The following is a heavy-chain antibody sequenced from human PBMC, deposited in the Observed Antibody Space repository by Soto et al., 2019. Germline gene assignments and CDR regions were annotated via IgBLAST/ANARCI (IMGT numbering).Heavy chain of an antibody. CDR2: IYWDGAE. J-gene: IGHJ5*01. D-gene: IGHD3-3*01. CDR1: GFSFSTIGVG. Sequence: QITLKESGPTLVKPTQTLTLTCTFSGFSFSTIGVGVGWIRQPPGKALEWLALIYWDGAERYSKSLESRLSNTHDTSKNQVVLTLTNMDPADTATYYCAHRRNYDFWSSWGQGTLVTVSS. V-gene: IGHV2-5*02. CDR3: AHRRNYDFWSS.